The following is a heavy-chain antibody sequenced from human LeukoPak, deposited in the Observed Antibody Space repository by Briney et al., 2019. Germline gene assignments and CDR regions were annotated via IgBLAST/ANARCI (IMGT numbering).Heavy chain of an antibody. CDR2: IYYSGST. CDR3: ARNYGSGSGDAFDI. J-gene: IGHJ3*02. D-gene: IGHD3-10*01. CDR1: GASFSGYY. V-gene: IGHV4-59*01. Sequence: SETLSLTCAVYGASFSGYYWSWIRQPPGKGPERIWYIYYSGSTNYNPSLKRRVTISVDTSKNQFSLKLSSVTAADAAVYYCARNYGSGSGDAFDIWGQGTMVTVSS.